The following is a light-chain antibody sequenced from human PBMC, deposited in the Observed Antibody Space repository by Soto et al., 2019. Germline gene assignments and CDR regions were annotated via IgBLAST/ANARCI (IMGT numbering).Light chain of an antibody. CDR1: QSISGW. Sequence: DIQMTQSPSTLSASVGDRVTITCRASQSISGWLAWYQQNPGKAPKLLIYKASTSESGVPSRFSGSGSGTESTLAIKSLQPDDFATNYCQQYNNYGSWTFGQGTKGEIK. V-gene: IGKV1-5*03. J-gene: IGKJ1*01. CDR2: KAS. CDR3: QQYNNYGSWT.